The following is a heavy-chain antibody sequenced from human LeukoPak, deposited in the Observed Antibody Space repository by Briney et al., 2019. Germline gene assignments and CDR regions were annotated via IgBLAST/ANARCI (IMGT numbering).Heavy chain of an antibody. CDR2: IYTSGST. D-gene: IGHD3-3*01. J-gene: IGHJ4*02. CDR3: ARVVTIFGVVRVY. CDR1: GGSISSGSYY. Sequence: KTSQTLSLTCTVSGGSISSGSYYWSWIRQPAGKGLEWIGRIYTSGSTKYNPSLKSRVTISVDTSKNQFSLKLSSVTAADTPVYYCARVVTIFGVVRVYWGQGTLVTVSS. V-gene: IGHV4-61*02.